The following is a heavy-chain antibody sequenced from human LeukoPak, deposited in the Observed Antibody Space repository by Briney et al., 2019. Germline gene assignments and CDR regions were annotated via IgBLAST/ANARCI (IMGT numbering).Heavy chain of an antibody. CDR2: IYHSGST. V-gene: IGHV4-30-2*01. J-gene: IGHJ3*02. D-gene: IGHD3-3*01. CDR1: GGSISSGGYY. CDR3: ARVSPDKYYDFWSGHDAFDI. Sequence: SETLSLTCTVSGGSISSGGYYWSWIRQPPGKGLEWIGYIYHSGSTYYNPSLKSRVTISVDRSKNQFSLKLSSVTAADTAVYYCARVSPDKYYDFWSGHDAFDIWGQGTMVTVSS.